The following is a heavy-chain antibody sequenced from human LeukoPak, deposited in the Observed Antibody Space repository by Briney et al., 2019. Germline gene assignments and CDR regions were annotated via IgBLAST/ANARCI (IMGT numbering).Heavy chain of an antibody. CDR2: IYPRDGST. CDR1: GYTFTNNY. CDR3: ARDQEGFDY. V-gene: IGHV1-46*01. Sequence: ASVKVSCKASGYTFTNNYLHWVRQAPGQGLEWMGMIYPRDGSTSYAQNFQGRVTVTRDTSTTTVHTELRGLRSEDTAVYYCARDQEGFDYWGQGTVVTASS. J-gene: IGHJ4*02.